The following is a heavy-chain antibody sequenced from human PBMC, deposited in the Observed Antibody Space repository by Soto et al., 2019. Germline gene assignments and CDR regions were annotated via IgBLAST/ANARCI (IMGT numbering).Heavy chain of an antibody. V-gene: IGHV1-2*04. J-gene: IGHJ4*02. Sequence: ASVKVSCKASGYTFTGYYMHWVRQAPGQGLEWMGWINPNSGGTNYAQKFQGWVTMTRDTSISTAYMELSRLRSDDTAVYYCARGGYCSSTSCQREFDYWGQGTLVTVSS. CDR2: INPNSGGT. CDR3: ARGGYCSSTSCQREFDY. CDR1: GYTFTGYY. D-gene: IGHD2-2*01.